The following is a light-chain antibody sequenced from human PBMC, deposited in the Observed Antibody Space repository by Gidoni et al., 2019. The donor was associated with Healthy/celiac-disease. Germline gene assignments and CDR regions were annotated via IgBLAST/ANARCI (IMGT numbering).Light chain of an antibody. Sequence: DLVLTQSPDSLALSLGERATINRKSSQSVLYSSNNKNYLAWYQQKPGQTPKLLIYWASTRESGAPDRFSGSGSGTDFTLTISSLQAEDVAVYYCQQYYSTLWTFGQGTKVEIK. CDR3: QQYYSTLWT. CDR1: QSVLYSSNNKNY. V-gene: IGKV4-1*01. CDR2: WAS. J-gene: IGKJ1*01.